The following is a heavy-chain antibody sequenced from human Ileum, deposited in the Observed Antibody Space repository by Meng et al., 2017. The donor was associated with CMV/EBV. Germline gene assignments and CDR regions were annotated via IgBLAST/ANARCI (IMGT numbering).Heavy chain of an antibody. J-gene: IGHJ5*02. CDR2: IDPNSGGT. CDR3: ARDCDSSRYYYCFDP. D-gene: IGHD3-22*01. V-gene: IGHV1-2*02. CDR1: GSPFTDYS. Sequence: SGSPFTDYSMHWVRQAPGQGLGWMGWIDPNSGGTNYAQNFQGRVTMTRDTSISTVSVELSRLRSDDTALYYCARDCDSSRYYYCFDPWGQGTLVTVSS.